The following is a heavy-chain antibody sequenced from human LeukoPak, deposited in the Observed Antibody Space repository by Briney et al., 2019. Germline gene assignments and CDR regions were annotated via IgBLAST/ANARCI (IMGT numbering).Heavy chain of an antibody. Sequence: GGSLRLSCSVSGFIFRDFSMSWVRQAPGKGLEWVAKMNEYGSEIFYVDSVKGRFTISRDNAKNSLYLQMNSLRAEDTAVYYCARGWYYYYYMDVWGKGTTVTVSS. CDR2: MNEYGSEI. V-gene: IGHV3-7*01. CDR1: GFIFRDFS. CDR3: ARGWYYYYYMDV. J-gene: IGHJ6*03.